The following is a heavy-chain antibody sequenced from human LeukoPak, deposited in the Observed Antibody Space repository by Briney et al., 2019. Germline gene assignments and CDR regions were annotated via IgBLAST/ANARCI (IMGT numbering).Heavy chain of an antibody. CDR3: ARDLRTTGPYYYYYMDV. J-gene: IGHJ6*03. CDR2: ISSSSSYI. V-gene: IGHV3-21*01. D-gene: IGHD4-17*01. CDR1: EFTFSSYA. Sequence: GGSLRLSCAASEFTFSSYAMSWVRQAPGKGLEWVSSISSSSSYIYYADSVKGRFTISRDNAKNSLYLQMNSLRAEDTAVYYCARDLRTTGPYYYYYMDVWGKGTTVTVSS.